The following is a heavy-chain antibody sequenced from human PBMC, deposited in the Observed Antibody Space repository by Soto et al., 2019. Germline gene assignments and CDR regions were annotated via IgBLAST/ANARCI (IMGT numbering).Heavy chain of an antibody. CDR2: IGGDGGST. Sequence: GGSLRLSCAASGFTFSRYAMSWVRQIPGKGLECVSAIGGDGGSTHYADSVKGRFTISRDNSKNTLYLQLNSLRVEDTAVYYCAKVGGFDPWGQGTLVTSPQ. V-gene: IGHV3-23*01. J-gene: IGHJ5*02. CDR3: AKVGGFDP. D-gene: IGHD4-17*01. CDR1: GFTFSRYA.